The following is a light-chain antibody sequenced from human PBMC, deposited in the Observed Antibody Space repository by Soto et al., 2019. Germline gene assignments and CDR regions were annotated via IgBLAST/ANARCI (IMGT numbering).Light chain of an antibody. V-gene: IGLV4-69*01. CDR3: QTWGTGIRV. CDR1: SGHSSYA. CDR2: LNSDGSH. J-gene: IGLJ3*02. Sequence: QPVLTQSPSASASPGASVKLTCTLSSGHSSYAIAWHQQQPEKGPRYLMKLNSDGSHSKGDGIPDRFSGSSSGAERYLPISSLQSEDEADYYCQTWGTGIRVFGVGTKLTVL.